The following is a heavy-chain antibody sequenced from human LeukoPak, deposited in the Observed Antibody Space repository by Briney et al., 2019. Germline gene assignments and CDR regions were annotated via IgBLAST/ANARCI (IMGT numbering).Heavy chain of an antibody. J-gene: IGHJ4*02. CDR3: ARGRDLGPIWSNDC. D-gene: IGHD1-26*01. Sequence: ASVKVSCKASGYTFTSYDINWVRQATGQGLEWMGWMNPNSGNTGYAQKFQGRVTITRNTSISTAYMELSRLRSDDTAVYYCARGRDLGPIWSNDCWGQGTLVTVSS. CDR1: GYTFTSYD. CDR2: MNPNSGNT. V-gene: IGHV1-8*03.